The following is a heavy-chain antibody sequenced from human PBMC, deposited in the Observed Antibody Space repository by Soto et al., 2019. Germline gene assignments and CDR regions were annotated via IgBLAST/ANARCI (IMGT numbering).Heavy chain of an antibody. D-gene: IGHD3-16*02. Sequence: QVQLVQSGAEVKKPGASVTISCKASGYSFTNYFMHWVRQAPGQGLEWMGTINSGGGGTSYPQKCKGRVTTTRDTSTITAYMELSRLRSEDTAMYYCARANPTKYYDYVWGDYRRGGMDVWGQGTTVTVSS. V-gene: IGHV1-46*01. CDR1: GYSFTNYF. CDR3: ARANPTKYYDYVWGDYRRGGMDV. CDR2: INSGGGGT. J-gene: IGHJ6*02.